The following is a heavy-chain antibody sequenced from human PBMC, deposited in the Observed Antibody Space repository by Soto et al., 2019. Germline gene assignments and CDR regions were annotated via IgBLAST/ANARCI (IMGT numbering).Heavy chain of an antibody. CDR3: AKDKYGSGLMTPHH. Sequence: QVQLVESGGGVVQPGKSLRLSCAASGFTFSAYGMHWVRQSPGKGLEWVAVVSHDGSNKYYADSVKGRFTISRDNTKTTYLQMNSLTAEDTAVYYCAKDKYGSGLMTPHHWGQETLVTVSS. CDR1: GFTFSAYG. D-gene: IGHD3-10*01. V-gene: IGHV3-30*18. J-gene: IGHJ5*02. CDR2: VSHDGSNK.